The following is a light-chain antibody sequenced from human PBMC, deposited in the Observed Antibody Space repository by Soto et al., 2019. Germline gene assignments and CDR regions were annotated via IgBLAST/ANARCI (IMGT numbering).Light chain of an antibody. CDR1: QSVSSY. J-gene: IGKJ5*01. Sequence: EIVLTQSPATLSFSPGERSTLSFISSQSVSSYLAWYQQKPGQAPRLLIYDASNRATGIPDRFSGSGSGTDFTLTISRLEPEDFAVYYCQQRSNWPRVTFGQGTRLEI. V-gene: IGKV3-11*01. CDR3: QQRSNWPRVT. CDR2: DAS.